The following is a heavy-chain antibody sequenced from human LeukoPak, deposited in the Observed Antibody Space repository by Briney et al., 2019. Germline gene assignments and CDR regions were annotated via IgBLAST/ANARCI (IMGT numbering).Heavy chain of an antibody. V-gene: IGHV3-30*02. J-gene: IGHJ5*02. Sequence: GGSLRLSCAASGFTFSSYGMHWVRQAPGKGLEWVAFIRYDGSNKYYADSVKGRFTISRDDAKNLLFLQMNSLRAEDTAVYYCARSGAEHRYGFDPWGQGTLVTVSS. CDR1: GFTFSSYG. CDR2: IRYDGSNK. D-gene: IGHD1-14*01. CDR3: ARSGAEHRYGFDP.